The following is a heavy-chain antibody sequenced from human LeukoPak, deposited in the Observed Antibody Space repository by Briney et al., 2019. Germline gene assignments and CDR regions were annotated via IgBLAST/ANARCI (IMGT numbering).Heavy chain of an antibody. CDR1: GYTFTSYY. CDR3: ARDLHYYDSSGYLVY. Sequence: ASVKVSCKASGYTFTSYYMHWVRQAPGQGLEGMGIINPSGGSTSYAQKFQGRVTMTRDTSTSTVYMELSSLRSEDTAVYYCARDLHYYDSSGYLVYWGQGTLVTVSS. V-gene: IGHV1-46*01. D-gene: IGHD3-22*01. CDR2: INPSGGST. J-gene: IGHJ4*02.